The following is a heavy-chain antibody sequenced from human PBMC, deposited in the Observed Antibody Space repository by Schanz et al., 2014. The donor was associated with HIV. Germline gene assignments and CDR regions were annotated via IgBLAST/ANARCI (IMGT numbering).Heavy chain of an antibody. CDR1: GGTIRNLG. Sequence: QVQLVESGAEVKKSGSSGKVSCKASGGTIRNLGITWVRQAPGQGLEWMGVINIMLGKTNYAQKFQGRVSMTADQSTSTAYMEVSSLRSDDTAVYYCASGRRSGIGWRMDVWGQGTTVSVSS. D-gene: IGHD6-19*01. V-gene: IGHV1-69*01. CDR3: ASGRRSGIGWRMDV. J-gene: IGHJ6*02. CDR2: INIMLGKT.